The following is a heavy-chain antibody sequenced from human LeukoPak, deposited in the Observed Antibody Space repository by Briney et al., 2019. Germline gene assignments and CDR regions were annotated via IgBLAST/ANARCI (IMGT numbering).Heavy chain of an antibody. Sequence: GESLKISCKVSGYSFPNYWIVWVRQMPGKGLEWMGNIYPGDSDTRYSPSFQGQVIISADKSISTAYLQWSSLKASDTAMYYCAKVGFCSSTHCSAFDYWGQGTLVTVSS. CDR3: AKVGFCSSTHCSAFDY. CDR1: GYSFPNYW. V-gene: IGHV5-51*01. J-gene: IGHJ4*02. CDR2: IYPGDSDT. D-gene: IGHD2-2*01.